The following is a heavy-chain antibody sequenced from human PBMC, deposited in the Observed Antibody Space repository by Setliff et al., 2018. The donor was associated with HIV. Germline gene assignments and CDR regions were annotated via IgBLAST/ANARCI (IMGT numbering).Heavy chain of an antibody. Sequence: SETLSLTCTVSGGSISSGSYYWSWMRQPAGKGLEWIGHIYTSGSTNYLPSLKSRVTISVDTSKNQFSLKLSSVTAADTAVYYCARHYGPIGYFDYWGQGALVTVSS. CDR1: GGSISSGSYY. J-gene: IGHJ4*02. D-gene: IGHD4-17*01. CDR2: IYTSGST. V-gene: IGHV4-61*09. CDR3: ARHYGPIGYFDY.